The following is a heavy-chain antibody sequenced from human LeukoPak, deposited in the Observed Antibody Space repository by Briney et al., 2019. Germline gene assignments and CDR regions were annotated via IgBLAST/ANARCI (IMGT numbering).Heavy chain of an antibody. D-gene: IGHD3-10*01. CDR2: IYYSGST. V-gene: IGHV4-59*08. Sequence: SETLSLTCTVSGGSISGYYWSWIRQPPGKGLEWIGYIYYSGSTNYNPSLKSRVTISVDTSKNQFSLKLSSVTAADTAVYYCARLYYGSGSYGALGAFDIWSQGTMVTVSS. CDR3: ARLYYGSGSYGALGAFDI. CDR1: GGSISGYY. J-gene: IGHJ3*02.